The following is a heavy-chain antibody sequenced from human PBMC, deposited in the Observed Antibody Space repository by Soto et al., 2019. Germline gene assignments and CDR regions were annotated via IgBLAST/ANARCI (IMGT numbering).Heavy chain of an antibody. CDR3: TRDLCSCGDDSYDDA. D-gene: IGHD2-21*02. Sequence: QVRLMESGGGVVQPGRSLRLSCAASGFTFSRFVMHWVRQAPGKGLEWVALISHDGANKYYADSVKGRFTISRDNAKNTVYLEMNSLRPDDTAVYYCTRDLCSCGDDSYDDAWGQGTLVTVSS. CDR1: GFTFSRFV. CDR2: ISHDGANK. V-gene: IGHV3-30-3*01. J-gene: IGHJ5*02.